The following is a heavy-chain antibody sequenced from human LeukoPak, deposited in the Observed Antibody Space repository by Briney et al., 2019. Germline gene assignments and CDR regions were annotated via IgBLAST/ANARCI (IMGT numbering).Heavy chain of an antibody. CDR2: ISASGTST. D-gene: IGHD2-2*01. CDR3: AKKRYQLLSHFDY. CDR1: GFTFSNYA. V-gene: IGHV3-23*01. Sequence: GGSLRLSCAASGFTFSNYAMTWVRQAPGKGLEWVSTISASGTSTYYADSVKGRFTISRDNSKNTLYLQMNSLRAEDTAVYYCAKKRYQLLSHFDYWGQGTLVTVSS. J-gene: IGHJ4*02.